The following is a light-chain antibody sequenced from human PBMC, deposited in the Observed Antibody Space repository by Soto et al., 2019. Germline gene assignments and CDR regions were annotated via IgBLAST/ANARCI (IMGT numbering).Light chain of an antibody. V-gene: IGLV4-69*01. CDR1: TGHSTYA. Sequence: QLVLTQSPSASASLGASVKLTCTLSTGHSTYAIAWHQQQPQKGPRYLMKLKSDGNHTKGDGIPDRFSGSSSGAERYLTISSLQFEDEADYYCQTWGTGTGVFGGGTKVTVL. J-gene: IGLJ3*02. CDR3: QTWGTGTGV. CDR2: LKSDGNH.